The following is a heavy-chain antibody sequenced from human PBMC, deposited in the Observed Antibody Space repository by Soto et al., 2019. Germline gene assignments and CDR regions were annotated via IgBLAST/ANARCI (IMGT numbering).Heavy chain of an antibody. V-gene: IGHV5-10-1*01. CDR3: ARQIYDSDPGPNLQDDFDP. D-gene: IGHD5-12*01. CDR1: GYSFAGYW. J-gene: IGHJ5*02. CDR2: IDPSDSQT. Sequence: GESLKIPCNGSGYSFAGYWITWVRQEPGKGLEWMGRIDPSDSQTYYSPSFRGHVTISATKSITTVFLQWSSLRASDTAMYYCARQIYDSDPGPNLQDDFDPWDQGTQVT.